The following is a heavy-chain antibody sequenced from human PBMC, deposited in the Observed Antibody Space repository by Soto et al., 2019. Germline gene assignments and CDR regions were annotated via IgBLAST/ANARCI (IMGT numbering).Heavy chain of an antibody. CDR2: IWYDGSNK. D-gene: IGHD3-3*01. V-gene: IGHV3-33*01. CDR1: GFTFSSYG. CDR3: AREYDFWSGYYRYYFDC. Sequence: GGSLRLSCAASGFTFSSYGMHWVRQAPGKGLEWVAVIWYDGSNKYYADSVKGRFTISRDNSKNTLYLQMNSLRAEDTAVYYCAREYDFWSGYYRYYFDCWGRGTLVTVSS. J-gene: IGHJ4*02.